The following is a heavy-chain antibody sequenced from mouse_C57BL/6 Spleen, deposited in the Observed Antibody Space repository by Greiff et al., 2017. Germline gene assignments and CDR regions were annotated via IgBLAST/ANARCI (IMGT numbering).Heavy chain of an antibody. Sequence: QVQLQQSGAELVKPGASVKLSCKASGYTFTTYPMDWVKQTPGKSLEWIGNFHPYNDDPKYNEKFKGKATLTVEKSSSTVYLELTGVTSDDSAVYYCARAGRGFDYWGQGTTLTVSS. J-gene: IGHJ2*01. CDR2: FHPYNDDP. CDR3: ARAGRGFDY. V-gene: IGHV1-47*01. CDR1: GYTFTTYP.